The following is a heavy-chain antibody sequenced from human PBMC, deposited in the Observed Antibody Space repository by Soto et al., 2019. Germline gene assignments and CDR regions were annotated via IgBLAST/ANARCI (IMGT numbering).Heavy chain of an antibody. J-gene: IGHJ6*02. D-gene: IGHD3-3*01. Sequence: ASVKVSCKASGYTFTGYYMHWVRQALGQGLEWMGWINPNSGGTNYAQKFQGRVTMTRDTSISTAYMELSRLRSDDTAVYYCARGPYYDFGSGIMGYYYYGMDVWGQGATVTVSS. V-gene: IGHV1-2*02. CDR3: ARGPYYDFGSGIMGYYYYGMDV. CDR1: GYTFTGYY. CDR2: INPNSGGT.